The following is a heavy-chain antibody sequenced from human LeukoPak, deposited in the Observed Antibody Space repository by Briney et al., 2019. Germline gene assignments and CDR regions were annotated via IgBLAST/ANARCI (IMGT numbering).Heavy chain of an antibody. Sequence: GGSLRLSCAASGFTFSSYGMSWVRQAPGKGLEGVSGISGSGGSTYYADSVKGRFTISRDNSKNTLYLQMNSLRAEDAAVYYCAKAPVTTCSGAYCYPFDYWGQGTLVTVSS. CDR1: GFTFSSYG. CDR3: AKAPVTTCSGAYCYPFDY. CDR2: ISGSGGST. J-gene: IGHJ4*02. D-gene: IGHD2-15*01. V-gene: IGHV3-23*01.